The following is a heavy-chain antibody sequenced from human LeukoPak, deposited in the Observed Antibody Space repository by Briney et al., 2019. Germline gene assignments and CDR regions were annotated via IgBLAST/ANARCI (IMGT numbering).Heavy chain of an antibody. D-gene: IGHD6-6*01. CDR2: IKSKTDGGTT. Sequence: GGSLRLSCAASGFTFTNAWMGWVRQAPGKGREGVGRIKSKTDGGTTEYAAPVKGRFTISRDDSKNTLYLQMNSLKIEDTGVYYCTTDRAIAVRPLFDFWGQGTLVSVSS. CDR1: GFTFTNAW. J-gene: IGHJ4*02. V-gene: IGHV3-15*01. CDR3: TTDRAIAVRPLFDF.